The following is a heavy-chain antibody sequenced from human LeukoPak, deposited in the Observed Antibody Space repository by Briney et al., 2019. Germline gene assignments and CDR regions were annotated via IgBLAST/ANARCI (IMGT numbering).Heavy chain of an antibody. Sequence: MXWXXXXLGKGLEWVSVISWNSGSIGYADSVKGRFTISRDNAKNSLYLQMNSLRAEDTALYYCAKAVGAYFPPLDYWGQGTLVTVSS. D-gene: IGHD1-26*01. CDR3: AKAVGAYFPPLDY. CDR2: ISWNSGSI. V-gene: IGHV3-9*01. J-gene: IGHJ4*02.